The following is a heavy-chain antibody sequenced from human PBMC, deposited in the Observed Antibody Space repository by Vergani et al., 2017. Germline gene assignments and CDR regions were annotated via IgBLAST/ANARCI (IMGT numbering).Heavy chain of an antibody. D-gene: IGHD3-16*01. CDR2: IQFDGTNQ. V-gene: IGHV3-30*02. J-gene: IGHJ4*02. CDR1: GFTLSNYD. CDR3: AKHFRGWGIDY. Sequence: QVHLVESAGGVVQRGGSLRLSCATSGFTLSNYDMQWIRQGPVKGLEFVAFIQFDGTNQYYADSVKGRFTLSRDFSKNTLYLQMNSLRTDDTATYYCAKHFRGWGIDYWGQGTQVIVSS.